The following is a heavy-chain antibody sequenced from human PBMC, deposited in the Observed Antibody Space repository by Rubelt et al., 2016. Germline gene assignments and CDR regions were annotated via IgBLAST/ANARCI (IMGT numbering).Heavy chain of an antibody. CDR3: ARSDSGRGHDY. CDR2: ISFDGNDK. CDR1: TILFSGYD. Sequence: VQLLESGGGLVQPGGSLRLSCAASTILFSGYDFHWVRQAPGKGLEWAAVISFDGNDKYYADCVKGRISIARDNSKKPGSRHMHSLRPADTAICYCARSDSGRGHDYWGQGDLVTVSS. D-gene: IGHD5-12*01. V-gene: IGHV3-30*04. J-gene: IGHJ4*02.